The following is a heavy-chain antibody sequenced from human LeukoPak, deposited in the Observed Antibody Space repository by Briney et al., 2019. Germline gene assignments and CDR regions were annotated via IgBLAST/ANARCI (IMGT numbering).Heavy chain of an antibody. Sequence: SETLSLTCTVSGGSISSGDYYWSWIRQPPGEGLEWIGYIYYSGSTYYNPSLKSRVTISVVTSKNQFSLKLSSVTAADTAVYYCAREETTLGDYGDYFDYWGQGTLVTVSS. J-gene: IGHJ4*02. D-gene: IGHD4-17*01. CDR1: GGSISSGDYY. V-gene: IGHV4-30-4*01. CDR2: IYYSGST. CDR3: AREETTLGDYGDYFDY.